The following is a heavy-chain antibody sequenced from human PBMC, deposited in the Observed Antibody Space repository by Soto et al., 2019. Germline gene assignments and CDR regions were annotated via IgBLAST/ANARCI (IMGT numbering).Heavy chain of an antibody. CDR3: AKDMKWGGMTTIHYFDS. V-gene: IGHV3-9*01. D-gene: IGHD4-17*01. CDR2: ISANGDNV. CDR1: GFTVDDYA. J-gene: IGHJ4*02. Sequence: GGSLRLSCVASGFTVDDYAMHLVRQAPGKGLEWVSGISANGDNVDYADSVKGRFTVSRDNAKNSLFLQMNSLRPEDTALYYCAKDMKWGGMTTIHYFDSWGQGT.